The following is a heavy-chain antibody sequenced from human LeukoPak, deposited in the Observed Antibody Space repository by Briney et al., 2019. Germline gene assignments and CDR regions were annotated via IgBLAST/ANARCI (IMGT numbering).Heavy chain of an antibody. J-gene: IGHJ4*02. V-gene: IGHV3-23*01. CDR2: ISGSGGST. Sequence: KSGGSLRLSCAASGFTFSSYAMSWVRQAPGKGLEWVSAISGSGGSTYYADSVKGRFTISRDNSKNTLYLQMNSLRAEDTAVYYCAKSAHCSSTSCYTWFDYWGQGTLVTVSS. CDR1: GFTFSSYA. CDR3: AKSAHCSSTSCYTWFDY. D-gene: IGHD2-2*02.